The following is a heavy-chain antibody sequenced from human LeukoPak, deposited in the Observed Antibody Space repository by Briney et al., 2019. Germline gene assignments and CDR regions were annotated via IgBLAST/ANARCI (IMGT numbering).Heavy chain of an antibody. Sequence: AAVKVSCKASGYTFTSYGISWVRQAPGQGLEWMGWISAYNGNTNYAQKLQGRVTMTTDTSTSTAYMELRSLRSDDTAVYYCARWEGSSTSWSSRGSPYYMDVWGKGTTVTVSS. D-gene: IGHD2-2*01. CDR1: GYTFTSYG. CDR3: ARWEGSSTSWSSRGSPYYMDV. CDR2: ISAYNGNT. J-gene: IGHJ6*03. V-gene: IGHV1-18*01.